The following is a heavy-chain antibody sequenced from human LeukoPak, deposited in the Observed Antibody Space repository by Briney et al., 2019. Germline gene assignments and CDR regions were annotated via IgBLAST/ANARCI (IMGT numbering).Heavy chain of an antibody. CDR1: GFTFSSYS. J-gene: IGHJ4*02. CDR3: ARIPPVPAAIASLYPLYYFDY. CDR2: ISSSSSTI. Sequence: GGSLRLSCAASGFTFSSYSMNWVRQAPGKGLEWVSYISSSSSTIYYADSVKGRFTISRDNAKNSLYLQMNSLRAEDTAVYYCARIPPVPAAIASLYPLYYFDYWGQGTLVTVSS. D-gene: IGHD2-2*01. V-gene: IGHV3-48*01.